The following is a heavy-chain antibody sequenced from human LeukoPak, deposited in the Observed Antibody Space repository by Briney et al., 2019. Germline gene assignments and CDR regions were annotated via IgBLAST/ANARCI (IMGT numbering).Heavy chain of an antibody. J-gene: IGHJ4*02. D-gene: IGHD4-17*01. Sequence: PGRSLRLSCAASGFTFSSYGMHWVRQAPGKGLEWVAVIWYDGSNKYYADSVKGRFTISRDNSKSTLYQQMNSLRAEDTAVYYCARDGYGDLGKNAYYFDYWGQGTLVTVSS. CDR3: ARDGYGDLGKNAYYFDY. CDR2: IWYDGSNK. CDR1: GFTFSSYG. V-gene: IGHV3-33*01.